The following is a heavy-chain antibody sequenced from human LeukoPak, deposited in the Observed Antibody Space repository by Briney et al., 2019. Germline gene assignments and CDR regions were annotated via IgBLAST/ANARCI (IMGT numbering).Heavy chain of an antibody. D-gene: IGHD3-10*01. CDR1: GYTFTSYA. V-gene: IGHV1-69*13. J-gene: IGHJ5*02. Sequence: SVKVSCKASGYTFTSYAISWVRQAPGQGLEWMGGIIPIFGTANYAQKFQGRVTITADESTSTAYMELSSLRSEDTAVYYCARPKSITMVRSEYNWFDPWGQGTLVTVSS. CDR3: ARPKSITMVRSEYNWFDP. CDR2: IIPIFGTA.